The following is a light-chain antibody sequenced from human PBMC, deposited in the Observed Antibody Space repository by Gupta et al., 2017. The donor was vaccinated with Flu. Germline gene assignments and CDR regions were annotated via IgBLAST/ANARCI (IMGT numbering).Light chain of an antibody. V-gene: IGLV1-44*01. Sequence: QSVLTQSPSASGTPGQRVTIFCSGSRSNIGSTTVNWYQQLPGMAPKLLIHTNNQRPSGVPERFSGSKSGTSTSLAISGLQSEDEANYCCAAWDNSLNGWVFGGGTKLTVL. CDR2: TNN. CDR3: AAWDNSLNGWV. J-gene: IGLJ3*02. CDR1: RSNIGSTT.